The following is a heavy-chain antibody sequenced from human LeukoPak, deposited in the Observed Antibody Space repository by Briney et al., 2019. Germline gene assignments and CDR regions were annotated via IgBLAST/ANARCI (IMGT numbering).Heavy chain of an antibody. CDR3: ARLPYDFWSDIYDY. J-gene: IGHJ4*02. D-gene: IGHD3-3*01. Sequence: GESLKISCKDSGYSFTRYWIGWVRQMPGKGLEWMGIIYPGDSDTRYSPSFQGQVTISADKSISTAYLQWSSLKASDTAIYYCARLPYDFWSDIYDYWGQGTLVTVSS. V-gene: IGHV5-51*01. CDR1: GYSFTRYW. CDR2: IYPGDSDT.